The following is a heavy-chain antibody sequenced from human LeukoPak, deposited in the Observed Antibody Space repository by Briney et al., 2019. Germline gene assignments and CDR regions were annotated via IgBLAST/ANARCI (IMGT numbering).Heavy chain of an antibody. D-gene: IGHD3-10*01. V-gene: IGHV3-53*04. Sequence: GGSLRLSCAASGFTVSNNFMSWVRPAPGKGLEWVSVIYSGGSTYYADSVKGRFTISRHNSKNTLYLQMSSLRVEDTAVYYCARVGLWFGELLSQDYWGQGTLVTVSS. CDR3: ARVGLWFGELLSQDY. J-gene: IGHJ4*02. CDR2: IYSGGST. CDR1: GFTVSNNF.